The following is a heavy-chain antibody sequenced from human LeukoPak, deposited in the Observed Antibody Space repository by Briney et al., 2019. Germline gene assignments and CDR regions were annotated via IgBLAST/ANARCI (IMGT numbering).Heavy chain of an antibody. CDR3: ARVGVVVAATGNLWFDP. CDR2: ISSSDTTI. Sequence: QPGGSLRLSCAASGFTFSSYEMNWVRQAPGKGLEWVSYISSSDTTIYYADSVKGRFTISRDNAKNSLYLQMNSLRAEDTAVYYCARVGVVVAATGNLWFDPWGQGTLVTVSS. D-gene: IGHD2-15*01. J-gene: IGHJ5*02. V-gene: IGHV3-48*03. CDR1: GFTFSSYE.